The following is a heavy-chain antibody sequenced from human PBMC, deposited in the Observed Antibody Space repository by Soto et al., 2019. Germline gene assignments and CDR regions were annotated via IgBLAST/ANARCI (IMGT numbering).Heavy chain of an antibody. CDR1: GFSFRTSG. V-gene: IGHV3-33*01. Sequence: QVHLVESGGGVVQPGRSLTLSCAASGFSFRTSGMHWVRQAPGKGLEWVTGMWYDGHVEGYLDSVKGRFTISRDNSNSLMSLQMSILRVDDPAVYYCARGLPKVAGGAFDIWGHGTMVTVSS. D-gene: IGHD2-15*01. CDR3: ARGLPKVAGGAFDI. J-gene: IGHJ3*02. CDR2: MWYDGHVE.